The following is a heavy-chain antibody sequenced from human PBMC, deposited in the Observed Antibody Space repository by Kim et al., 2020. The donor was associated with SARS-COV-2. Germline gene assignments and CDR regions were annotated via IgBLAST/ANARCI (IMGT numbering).Heavy chain of an antibody. CDR1: GGSISGYY. CDR2: VYYSGFT. CDR3: AKGAGDGSNHFDF. Sequence: SETLSLTCTVSGGSISGYYWSWIRQTPDKGLEWIGYVYYSGFTNYNPSLKSRVTISVDTAKSQFSLELSSVTAADTAVYYCAKGAGDGSNHFDFWCQGTL. D-gene: IGHD1-26*01. J-gene: IGHJ4*02. V-gene: IGHV4-59*13.